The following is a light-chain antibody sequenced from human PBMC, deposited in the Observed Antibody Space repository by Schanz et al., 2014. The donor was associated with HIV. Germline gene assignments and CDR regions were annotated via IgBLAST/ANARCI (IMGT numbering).Light chain of an antibody. CDR3: QQCVTYPYT. CDR1: QTIGRF. J-gene: IGKJ2*01. Sequence: IQMTQSPSTVSASVGDRVTITCRASQTIGRFLAWYQQKPGSAPVLLIYQASTLETGAPSRFSGSGSGTQFTLTISGLQPDDFATYYCQQCVTYPYTFGQGTRLDVK. CDR2: QAS. V-gene: IGKV1-5*03.